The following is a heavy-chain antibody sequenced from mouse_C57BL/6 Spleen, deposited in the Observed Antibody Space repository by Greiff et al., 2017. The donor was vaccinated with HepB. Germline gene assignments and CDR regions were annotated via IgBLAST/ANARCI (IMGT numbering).Heavy chain of an antibody. V-gene: IGHV1-50*01. Sequence: QVQLQQPGAELVKPGASVKLSCKASGCTFTSYWMQWVKQRPGQGLEWIGEIDPSDSYTNYNQKFKGKATLTVDTSSSTAYMQLSSLTSEDSAVYYCARSGITTAAYWGQGTLVTVSA. CDR3: ARSGITTAAY. J-gene: IGHJ3*01. D-gene: IGHD1-2*01. CDR2: IDPSDSYT. CDR1: GCTFTSYW.